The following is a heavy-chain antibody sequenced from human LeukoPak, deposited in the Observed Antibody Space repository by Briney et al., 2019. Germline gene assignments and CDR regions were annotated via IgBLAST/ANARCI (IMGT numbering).Heavy chain of an antibody. J-gene: IGHJ5*02. D-gene: IGHD1-1*01. V-gene: IGHV3-23*01. Sequence: PGGSLRLSFATPVFTFSYYPMSTVRQTPGKVLEMVSAISGSGGRTYYADSVKGRFTISRDNSKNTLYMQMNSLRAEDTGVYYCAKGGETGTTSRNWFDPWGQGTLVTVSS. CDR1: VFTFSYYP. CDR2: ISGSGGRT. CDR3: AKGGETGTTSRNWFDP.